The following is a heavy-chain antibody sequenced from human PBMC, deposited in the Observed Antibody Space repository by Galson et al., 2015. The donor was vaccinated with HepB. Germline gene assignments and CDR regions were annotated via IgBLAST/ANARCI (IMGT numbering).Heavy chain of an antibody. D-gene: IGHD3-22*01. V-gene: IGHV3-48*01. Sequence: SLRLSCAASGFTFGNYPMNWVRQAPGKGLEWVSYISSSSTIYYADSVKGRFTISRDNAKNSLYPQMNSLRAEDTAVYYCAREPNYDISSYYFDYWGQGTLVTVSS. CDR1: GFTFGNYP. CDR2: ISSSSTI. CDR3: AREPNYDISSYYFDY. J-gene: IGHJ4*02.